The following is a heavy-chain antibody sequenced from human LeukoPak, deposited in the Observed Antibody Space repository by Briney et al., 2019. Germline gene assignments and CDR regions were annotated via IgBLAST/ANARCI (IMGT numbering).Heavy chain of an antibody. CDR2: IIPILGIA. CDR1: GGTFSSYA. D-gene: IGHD6-19*01. V-gene: IGHV1-69*04. Sequence: SVKVSCKASGGTFSSYAISWMRQAPGQGLEWMGRIIPILGIANYAQKFQGRVTITADKSTSTAYMELSSLRSEDTAVYYCARSGIAVAAPFDYWGQGTLVTVSS. J-gene: IGHJ4*02. CDR3: ARSGIAVAAPFDY.